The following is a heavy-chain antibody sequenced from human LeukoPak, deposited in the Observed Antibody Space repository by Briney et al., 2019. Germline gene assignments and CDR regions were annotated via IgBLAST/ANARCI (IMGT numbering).Heavy chain of an antibody. Sequence: SQTLSLTWTVSGGSISSYYWSWIRQPPGKGLEWIGYIYYSVTNNYNPSLKSRVTISVDTSKNQFSMKLSSVTAADTAVYYCARAPITIFDYGMDVWGQGTTVTVSS. D-gene: IGHD3-3*01. CDR3: ARAPITIFDYGMDV. CDR1: GGSISSYY. V-gene: IGHV4-59*01. CDR2: IYYSVTN. J-gene: IGHJ6*02.